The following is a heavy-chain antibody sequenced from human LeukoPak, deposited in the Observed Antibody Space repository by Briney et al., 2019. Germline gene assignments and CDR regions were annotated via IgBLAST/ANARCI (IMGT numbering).Heavy chain of an antibody. J-gene: IGHJ5*02. CDR1: GYTFTAYY. CDR3: GRGNKSFDP. CDR2: INPNTGGT. Sequence: GASVKVSCKASGYTFTAYYVHWVRQAPGQGLEWMGWINPNTGGTNYAQKFQGRVTMTKDTSINAAYTELNKLTSDDTAVYYCGRGNKSFDPWGQGTLITVSS. V-gene: IGHV1-2*02.